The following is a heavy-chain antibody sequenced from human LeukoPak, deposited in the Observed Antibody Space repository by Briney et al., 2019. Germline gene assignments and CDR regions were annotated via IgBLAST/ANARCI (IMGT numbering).Heavy chain of an antibody. V-gene: IGHV4-39*01. D-gene: IGHD3-10*01. J-gene: IGHJ4*02. CDR2: IYYSGST. Sequence: PSETLSLTCTVSGGSISSSSYYWGWIRQPPGKGLEWIGSIYYSGSTYYNPSLKSRVTISVDTSKNQFSLKLSSVTAADTAVYYCARLLWFGELYLDYWGQGTLVTVSS. CDR1: GGSISSSSYY. CDR3: ARLLWFGELYLDY.